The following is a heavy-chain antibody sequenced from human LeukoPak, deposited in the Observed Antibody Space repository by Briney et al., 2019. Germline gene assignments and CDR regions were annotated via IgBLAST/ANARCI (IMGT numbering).Heavy chain of an antibody. D-gene: IGHD5-18*01. CDR1: GFTFSGYI. J-gene: IGHJ6*03. CDR3: ARSPKQLWSDPGYYYYYMDV. V-gene: IGHV3-21*01. CDR2: ISSSSSYI. Sequence: PGGSLRLSCAASGFTFSGYIMNWVRQAPGKGLEWVSSISSSSSYISYADSVKGRFTISRDNAKNTLYLQMNSLRAEDTAVYYCARSPKQLWSDPGYYYYYMDVWGKGTTVTISS.